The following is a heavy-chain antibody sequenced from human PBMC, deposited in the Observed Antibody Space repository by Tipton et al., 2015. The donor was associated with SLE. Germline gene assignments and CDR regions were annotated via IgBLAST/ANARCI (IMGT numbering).Heavy chain of an antibody. CDR3: ARHPWGLAAAGTGALFDY. J-gene: IGHJ4*02. V-gene: IGHV5-51*01. Sequence: QLVQSGAEVKKPGESLKISCKGSGYSFTSYWIGWVRQVPGKGLEWMGIIYPGDSDTRYSPSFQGQVTISADKSISTAYLQWSSLKASDTAMYYCARHPWGLAAAGTGALFDYWGQGTLVTVSS. CDR2: IYPGDSDT. D-gene: IGHD6-13*01. CDR1: GYSFTSYW.